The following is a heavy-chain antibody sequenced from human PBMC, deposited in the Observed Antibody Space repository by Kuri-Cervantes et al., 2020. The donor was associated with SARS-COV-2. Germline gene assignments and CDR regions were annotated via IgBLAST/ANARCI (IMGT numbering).Heavy chain of an antibody. V-gene: IGHV3-48*02. CDR2: ISATSTII. CDR3: ARDLRNDPFYESGSSVY. D-gene: IGHD3-3*01. Sequence: GGSLRLSCEASGFTFGSYTMNWVRQTPGKGLEWGSCISATSTIIHYADSVKGRFTISRDNAKYSLYLQMNSLRDEDTAVYYCARDLRNDPFYESGSSVYWGQGALVTVSS. CDR1: GFTFGSYT. J-gene: IGHJ4*02.